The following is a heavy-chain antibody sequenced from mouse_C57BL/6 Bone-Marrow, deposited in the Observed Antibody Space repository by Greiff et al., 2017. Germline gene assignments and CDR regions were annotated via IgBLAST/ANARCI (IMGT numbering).Heavy chain of an antibody. Sequence: VQLQQSGPELVKPGASVKISCKASGYSFTDYNMNWVKQSHGKSLEWIGVINPNYGTTSYNQKFKGKATLTVDQSSSTAYMQLNSLTSEYSADYAGARCSDYDYAMDYWGQGTSVTVAS. CDR1: GYSFTDYN. D-gene: IGHD2-4*01. CDR2: INPNYGTT. CDR3: ARCSDYDYAMDY. J-gene: IGHJ4*01. V-gene: IGHV1-39*01.